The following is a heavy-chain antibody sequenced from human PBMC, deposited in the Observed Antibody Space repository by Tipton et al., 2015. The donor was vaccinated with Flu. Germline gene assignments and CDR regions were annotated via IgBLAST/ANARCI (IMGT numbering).Heavy chain of an antibody. Sequence: SLRLSCATSGFTFNQYWMNWVRQAPGKGLEWVANINHDGSEKEYVESVRGRFTISRDNAKNSLFLQMNNLRAEDTAVYYCARDLGRYWGQGTLVTVSS. CDR3: ARDLGRY. V-gene: IGHV3-7*01. CDR1: GFTFNQYW. J-gene: IGHJ4*02. CDR2: INHDGSEK.